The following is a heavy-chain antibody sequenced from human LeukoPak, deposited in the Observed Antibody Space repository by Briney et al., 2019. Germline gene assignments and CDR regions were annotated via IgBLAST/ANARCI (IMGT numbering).Heavy chain of an antibody. CDR2: ISGSGGST. J-gene: IGHJ4*02. CDR1: GFTFSSYA. V-gene: IGHV3-23*01. Sequence: GGSLRLSCAASGFTFSSYAMSWVRQAPGKGLEWVSAISGSGGSTYYADSVKGRFTISRDSSENTLYLQMNSLRVEDTAVYYCARVGYYSSGPFSCFDYWGQGTLVTVSS. CDR3: ARVGYYSSGPFSCFDY. D-gene: IGHD3-10*01.